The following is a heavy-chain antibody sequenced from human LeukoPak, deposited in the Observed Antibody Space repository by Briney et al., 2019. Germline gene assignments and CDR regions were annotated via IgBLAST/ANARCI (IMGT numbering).Heavy chain of an antibody. J-gene: IGHJ4*02. CDR2: IYSGGST. CDR3: ATDIGDSIGYNYFDS. V-gene: IGHV3-53*05. CDR1: GFTVSSNY. D-gene: IGHD3-22*01. Sequence: PGGSLRLSCAASGFTVSSNYMSWVRQAPGKGLEWVSVIYSGGSTYYADSVKGRFTISRDNRKNSLSLQMNSLRPEDTALYYCATDIGDSIGYNYFDSWGQGTLVTVSS.